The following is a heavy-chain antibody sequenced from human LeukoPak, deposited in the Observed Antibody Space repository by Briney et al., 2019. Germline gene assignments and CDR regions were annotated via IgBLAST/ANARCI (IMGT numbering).Heavy chain of an antibody. D-gene: IGHD6-19*01. CDR2: IYSDGTT. Sequence: PGGSLRLSCAASGFTVSRDYMSWVRQAPGKGLEWVSFIYSDGTTFYADSVKGRFTISRDNSKNTLYLQMDSLRAEDTAVYYCARDPGHSGWYGDYWGQGTLVTVSS. CDR3: ARDPGHSGWYGDY. CDR1: GFTVSRDY. V-gene: IGHV3-66*01. J-gene: IGHJ4*02.